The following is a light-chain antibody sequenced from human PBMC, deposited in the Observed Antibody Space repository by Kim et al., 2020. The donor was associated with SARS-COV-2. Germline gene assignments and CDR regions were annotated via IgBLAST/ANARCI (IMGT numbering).Light chain of an antibody. CDR3: QQSYSTPRT. CDR2: AAS. CDR1: QSISSY. V-gene: IGKV1-39*01. Sequence: DIQMTQSPSSLSASVGDRVTITCRASQSISSYLNWYQQKPGKAPKLLIYAASSFQSGVPSRFSGSGSGTAFTLTISSLQPEDFATYYCQQSYSTPRTFGQGTKVDIK. J-gene: IGKJ1*01.